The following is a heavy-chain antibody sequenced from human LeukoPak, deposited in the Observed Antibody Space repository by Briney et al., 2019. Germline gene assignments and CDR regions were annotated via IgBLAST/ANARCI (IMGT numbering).Heavy chain of an antibody. V-gene: IGHV4-34*01. CDR3: ARAHNWKYGSFDF. D-gene: IGHD1-7*01. CDR1: GGSFSGYY. Sequence: PSETLSLTCAVYGGSFSGYYWSWIRQPPGKGLEWIGEINHSGSTNYNPSLKSRVTISVDTSKNQFSLKLSSVTAADTAVYYCARAHNWKYGSFDFWGQGTLVTVSS. J-gene: IGHJ4*02. CDR2: INHSGST.